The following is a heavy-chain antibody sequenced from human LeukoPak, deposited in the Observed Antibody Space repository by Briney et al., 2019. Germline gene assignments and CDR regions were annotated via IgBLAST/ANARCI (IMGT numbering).Heavy chain of an antibody. Sequence: GGSLRLSCAASGFTFSGYWMHWVRQAPGKGLVWVSRINSDGYSTSYADSVKGRFTISRENAKNTLYLQMNSLSAEDTAVYYCARGTAVAGTDYWGQGTLVTVSS. D-gene: IGHD6-19*01. CDR3: ARGTAVAGTDY. J-gene: IGHJ4*02. CDR1: GFTFSGYW. CDR2: INSDGYST. V-gene: IGHV3-74*01.